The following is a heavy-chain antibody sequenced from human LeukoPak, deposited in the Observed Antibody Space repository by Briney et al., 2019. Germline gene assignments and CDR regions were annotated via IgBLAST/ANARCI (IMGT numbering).Heavy chain of an antibody. CDR3: AREGPDFWSGYNTDDYYMDV. D-gene: IGHD3-3*01. Sequence: ASVKVSCKASGYTFTGYYMHWVRQAPGQGLEWMGWINPNSGGTNYAQKFQGRVTITRNTSISTAYMELSSLRSEGTAVYYCAREGPDFWSGYNTDDYYMDVWGKGTTVTVSS. J-gene: IGHJ6*03. CDR2: INPNSGGT. CDR1: GYTFTGYY. V-gene: IGHV1-2*02.